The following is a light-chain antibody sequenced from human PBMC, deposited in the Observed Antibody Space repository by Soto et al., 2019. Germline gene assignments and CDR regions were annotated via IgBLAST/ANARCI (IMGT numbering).Light chain of an antibody. J-gene: IGLJ1*01. CDR3: SSNTSSSTPFV. CDR1: SSDVGGYKY. V-gene: IGLV2-14*01. CDR2: EVS. Sequence: QSALTQPASVSGSPGQSITISCTGTSSDVGGYKYVSWYQQHPGKAPKLMIYEVSNRPSGVSNRFSGSKSGNTASLTISGLQAEDEADYYCSSNTSSSTPFVFGTGTKVTV.